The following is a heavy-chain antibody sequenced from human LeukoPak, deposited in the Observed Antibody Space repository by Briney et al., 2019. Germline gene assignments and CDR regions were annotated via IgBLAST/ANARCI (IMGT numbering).Heavy chain of an antibody. CDR1: GYTFTGYY. CDR2: INPNSGGT. Sequence: ASVKVSCKASGYTFTGYYMHWVRQAPGQGLEWMGWINPNSGGTNCAQKFQGRVTMTRDTSINTAYMELSSLRFDDTAVYYCAREVGHIVVVTAIGYWGQGTLVTVSS. J-gene: IGHJ4*02. CDR3: AREVGHIVVVTAIGY. D-gene: IGHD2-21*02. V-gene: IGHV1-2*02.